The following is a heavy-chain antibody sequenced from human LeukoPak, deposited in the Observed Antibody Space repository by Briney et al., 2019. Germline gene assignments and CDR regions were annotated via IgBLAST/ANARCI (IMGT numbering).Heavy chain of an antibody. CDR1: EFTFSSYS. J-gene: IGHJ5*02. Sequence: HTGGSLRLSCAASEFTFSSYSMSWLRQAPGKGLEWVSYISSTASSIYYADSVKGRFTISRDNAKNSLYLQMNSLRAEDTAVYYCARDVTYHGGDWFDPWGQGTLVTVSS. D-gene: IGHD4-23*01. V-gene: IGHV3-48*04. CDR3: ARDVTYHGGDWFDP. CDR2: ISSTASSI.